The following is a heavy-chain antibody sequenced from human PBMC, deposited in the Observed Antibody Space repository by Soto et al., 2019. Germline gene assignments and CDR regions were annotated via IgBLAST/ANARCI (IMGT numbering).Heavy chain of an antibody. J-gene: IGHJ6*02. CDR1: GYSFTSYW. Sequence: GESLKISCNGSGYSFTSYWVGWVRQMPGKGLEWMGVIYPGDPDIRYTPSFQGQVIISADKSISTAYLQWSSLKASDTATYYCARQRFGTGPFYYGLDVWGRGTTVTVSS. CDR3: ARQRFGTGPFYYGLDV. V-gene: IGHV5-51*01. D-gene: IGHD3-10*01. CDR2: IYPGDPDI.